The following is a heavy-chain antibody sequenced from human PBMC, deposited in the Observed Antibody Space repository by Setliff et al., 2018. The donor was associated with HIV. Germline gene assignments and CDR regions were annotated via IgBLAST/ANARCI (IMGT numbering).Heavy chain of an antibody. CDR1: GGSTSNEY. D-gene: IGHD3-22*01. J-gene: IGHJ3*02. CDR2: IYDSGSP. CDR3: ARVCYFDSSGYYQRGDVFDI. V-gene: IGHV4-59*01. Sequence: SETLSLTCTVSGGSTSNEYWSWIRQPPGKGLEWIGYIYDSGSPKYNPSLKSRVTISIDTSKSQISLKLTSVTAADTAMYHCARVCYFDSSGYYQRGDVFDIWGQGTMVTVSS.